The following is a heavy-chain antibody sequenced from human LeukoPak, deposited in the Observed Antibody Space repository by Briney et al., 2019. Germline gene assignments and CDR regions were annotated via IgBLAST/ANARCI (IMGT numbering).Heavy chain of an antibody. CDR1: GFTFSSYA. V-gene: IGHV3-23*01. J-gene: IGHJ4*02. CDR2: ISGSGGST. Sequence: GGSLRLSCAASGFTFSSYAMSWVRQAPGKGLEWVSGISGSGGSTYYADSVKGRFTISRDNSKNTLYLQMNSLRAEDTAVYYCAKRPMAGSGSSPNRHFDYWGQGTLVTVSS. CDR3: AKRPMAGSGSSPNRHFDY. D-gene: IGHD1-26*01.